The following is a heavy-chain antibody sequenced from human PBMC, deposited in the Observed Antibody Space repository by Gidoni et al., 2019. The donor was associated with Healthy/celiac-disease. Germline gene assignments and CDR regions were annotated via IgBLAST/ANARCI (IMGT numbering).Heavy chain of an antibody. D-gene: IGHD5-18*01. CDR1: GGTFSSYA. CDR2: IIPIFGAA. V-gene: IGHV1-69*01. Sequence: QVQLVQSGAEVKKPGSSVKVSCKASGGTFSSYAISWVRQAPGQGLEWMVGIIPIFGAANYAQKFQGRVTITADESTSTAYMELSSLRSEDTAVYYCARSLQLWLGGYYFDYWGQGTLVTVSS. CDR3: ARSLQLWLGGYYFDY. J-gene: IGHJ4*02.